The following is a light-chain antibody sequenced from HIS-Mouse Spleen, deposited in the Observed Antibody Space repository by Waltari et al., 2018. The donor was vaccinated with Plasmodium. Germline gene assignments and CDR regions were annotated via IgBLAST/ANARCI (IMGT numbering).Light chain of an antibody. CDR2: EDS. CDR3: YSTDSSGNHRV. V-gene: IGLV3-10*01. CDR1: ALPNKY. J-gene: IGLJ3*02. Sequence: SYELTQPPSVSVSPGQTARITCSGDALPNKYAYWYQPKSGQAPVLGIYEDSKRPAGIPERCSGSSSGTRANLTISGAQVEDEADYYCYSTDSSGNHRVFGGGTKLTVL.